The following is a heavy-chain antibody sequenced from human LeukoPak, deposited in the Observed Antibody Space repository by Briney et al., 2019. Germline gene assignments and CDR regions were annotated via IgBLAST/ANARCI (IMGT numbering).Heavy chain of an antibody. D-gene: IGHD3-22*01. J-gene: IGHJ5*02. V-gene: IGHV1-69*05. CDR1: GGTFSSYA. Sequence: GSSVKVSCKASGGTFSSYAISWVRQAPGQGLEWMGGIIPIFGTANYAQKFQGRVTITTDESTSTAYMELSSLRSEDTAVYYCARDLMDYYDSSGYYGSWGQGTLVTVSS. CDR2: IIPIFGTA. CDR3: ARDLMDYYDSSGYYGS.